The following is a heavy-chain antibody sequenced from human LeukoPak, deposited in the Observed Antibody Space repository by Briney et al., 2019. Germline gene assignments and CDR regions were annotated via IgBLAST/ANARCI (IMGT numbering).Heavy chain of an antibody. CDR3: ARDQSDDYSIWYYFDY. D-gene: IGHD4-11*01. J-gene: IGHJ4*02. Sequence: PGGSLRLSCAASGFTFTSYGMHWVRQAPGKGLEWVAVIWYDGSNKYYADSVKGRFTISRDNSKNTLYLQMNSLRAEDTAVYYCARDQSDDYSIWYYFDYWGQGTLVTVSS. CDR1: GFTFTSYG. V-gene: IGHV3-33*01. CDR2: IWYDGSNK.